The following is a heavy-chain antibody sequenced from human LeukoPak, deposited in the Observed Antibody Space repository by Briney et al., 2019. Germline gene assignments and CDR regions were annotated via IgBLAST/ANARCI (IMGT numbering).Heavy chain of an antibody. CDR1: GGSISSYY. CDR3: AGGMAALYGGHFDY. CDR2: IYYSGST. V-gene: IGHV4-59*01. J-gene: IGHJ4*02. Sequence: SSETLSLTCTVSGGSISSYYWSWIRQPPGKGLEWIGYIYYSGSTNYNPSLKSRVTISVDTSKNQFSLKLSSVTAADTAVYYCAGGMAALYGGHFDYWGQGTLVTVSS. D-gene: IGHD4-23*01.